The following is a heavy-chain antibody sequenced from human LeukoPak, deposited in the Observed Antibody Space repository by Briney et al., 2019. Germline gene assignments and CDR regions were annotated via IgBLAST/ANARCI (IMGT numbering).Heavy chain of an antibody. CDR3: ARGDYYDTSSYIAF. D-gene: IGHD3-22*01. CDR2: INAGNGNT. Sequence: ASVKASCKASGYIFTTYTVHWVRQAPGQRLEWMGWINAGNGNTKYSQEFQGRVTITRDTSARTAYMELSSLRSEDMAVYYCARGDYYDTSSYIAFWGQGTMVTVSS. V-gene: IGHV1-3*03. CDR1: GYIFTTYT. J-gene: IGHJ3*01.